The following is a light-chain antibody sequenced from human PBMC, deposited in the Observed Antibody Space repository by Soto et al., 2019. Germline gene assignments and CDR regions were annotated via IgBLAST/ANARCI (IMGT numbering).Light chain of an antibody. Sequence: DIQMTQSPSTLSASVGDRVTITCRASQSISSWLAWYKQTPGKAPNLLIYRASSLQAGVPSRFSGSGSGTEFTLTISSLEPEDFATYYCQQYNTLPSTFGQGTKLEIK. CDR2: RAS. CDR1: QSISSW. CDR3: QQYNTLPST. J-gene: IGKJ2*01. V-gene: IGKV1-5*03.